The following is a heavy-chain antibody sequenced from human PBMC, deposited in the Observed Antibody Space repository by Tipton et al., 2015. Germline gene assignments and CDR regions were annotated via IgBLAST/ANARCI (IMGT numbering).Heavy chain of an antibody. CDR1: GFTFSGYA. V-gene: IGHV3-23*01. CDR3: AKDWGWWELGVAH. J-gene: IGHJ4*02. CDR2: ISGSATFA. D-gene: IGHD1-26*01. Sequence: SLRLSCAASGFTFSGYAMSWVRQAPGKGLQWVSGISGSATFAHYADSVKGRFTISRDNSRNTVYLQMNSLRVEDTAVYYCAKDWGWWELGVAHWGQGTLVAVSS.